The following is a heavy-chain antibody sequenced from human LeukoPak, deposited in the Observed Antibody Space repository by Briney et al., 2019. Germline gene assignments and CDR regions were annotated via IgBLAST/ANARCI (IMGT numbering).Heavy chain of an antibody. J-gene: IGHJ4*02. Sequence: SVKVSCKASGGTFSSYAISWVRQVPGQGLEWMGGIIPIFGTANYAQKFQGRVTITADESTSAAYMELSRLRSDDTAVYYCARDSPNYDFWSGYKYWGQGTLVTVSS. CDR3: ARDSPNYDFWSGYKY. CDR2: IIPIFGTA. V-gene: IGHV1-69*01. D-gene: IGHD3-3*01. CDR1: GGTFSSYA.